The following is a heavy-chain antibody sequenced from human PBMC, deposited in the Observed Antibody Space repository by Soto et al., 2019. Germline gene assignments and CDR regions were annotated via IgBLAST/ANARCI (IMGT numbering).Heavy chain of an antibody. CDR1: GYTFTNYA. CDR2: INTGKGNT. J-gene: IGHJ4*02. V-gene: IGHV1-3*04. Sequence: QVQLVQSGAEVKKPGASVKVSCKASGYTFTNYAMHWVRQAPGQRLEWMGWINTGKGNTKYSQKFQGRVTITRDTSASTAYMELSSMRYEDTAMDYCARAGDDCSAANCYVIACWGQGTLVTVSS. D-gene: IGHD2-2*01. CDR3: ARAGDDCSAANCYVIAC.